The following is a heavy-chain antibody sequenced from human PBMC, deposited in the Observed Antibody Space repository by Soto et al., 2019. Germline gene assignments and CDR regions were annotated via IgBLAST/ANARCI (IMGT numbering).Heavy chain of an antibody. CDR3: ARYRGYSYGNTGYYMDV. CDR2: ISAYNGNT. Sequence: ASVKVSCKASGYTFTSYGISWVRQAPGQGLEWMGWISAYNGNTNYAQKLQGRVTMTTDTSTSTAYMELRSLRSDDTAVYYCARYRGYSYGNTGYYMDVWGKGTTVTVSS. D-gene: IGHD5-18*01. CDR1: GYTFTSYG. J-gene: IGHJ6*03. V-gene: IGHV1-18*01.